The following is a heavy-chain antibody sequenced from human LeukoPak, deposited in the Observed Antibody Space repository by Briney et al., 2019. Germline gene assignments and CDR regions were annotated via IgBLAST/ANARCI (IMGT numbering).Heavy chain of an antibody. CDR3: ARAHSIRSVVIISRFDY. D-gene: IGHD3-3*01. J-gene: IGHJ4*02. Sequence: SETLSLTCAVYGGSISGYYWSWIRQPPGKGLEWIGEINHSGSTNYNPSLKSRVTISVDTSKNQFSLKLSSVTAADTAVYYCARAHSIRSVVIISRFDYWGQGTLVTVSS. V-gene: IGHV4-34*01. CDR1: GGSISGYY. CDR2: INHSGST.